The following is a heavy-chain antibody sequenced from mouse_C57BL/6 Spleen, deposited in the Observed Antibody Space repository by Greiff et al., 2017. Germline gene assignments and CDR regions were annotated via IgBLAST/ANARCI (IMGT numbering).Heavy chain of an antibody. CDR3: MDDYDGAY. CDR1: GYTFTDYE. D-gene: IGHD2-4*01. V-gene: IGHV1-15*01. J-gene: IGHJ3*01. Sequence: VQLVESGAELVRPGASVTLSCKASGYTFTDYEMHWVKQTPVHGLEWIGAIDPETGGTAYNQKFKGKAILTADKSSSTAYMELRSLTSEDSAVYYCMDDYDGAYWGQGTLVTVSA. CDR2: IDPETGGT.